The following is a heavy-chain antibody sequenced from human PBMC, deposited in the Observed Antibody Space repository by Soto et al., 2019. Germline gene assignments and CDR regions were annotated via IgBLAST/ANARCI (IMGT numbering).Heavy chain of an antibody. V-gene: IGHV1-3*01. CDR2: INAANGDT. CDR3: VRRHVSATGIDWFDP. Sequence: GDSGKVSCKASGYAFTSDGIHLVRQAPGQRLEWMGWINAANGDTKYSPKFQGRVTITRDTSASTAYMELSSLRSEDTAVYYCVRRHVSATGIDWFDPWGQGTLVTVSS. CDR1: GYAFTSDG. D-gene: IGHD6-13*01. J-gene: IGHJ5*02.